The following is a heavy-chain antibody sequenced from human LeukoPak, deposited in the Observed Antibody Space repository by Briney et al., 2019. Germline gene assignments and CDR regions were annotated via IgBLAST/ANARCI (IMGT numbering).Heavy chain of an antibody. CDR3: AKDRGEVSAFDI. J-gene: IGHJ3*02. Sequence: PGGSLRLSCAASGFTFSTYAMSWVRQAPGKGLEWVSAISSSGVRTYYADSVKGRFTISRDNSKNTLYLQMNSLRAEDTAVYYCAKDRGEVSAFDIWGQGTMVTVSS. CDR2: ISSSGVRT. V-gene: IGHV3-23*01. D-gene: IGHD3-10*01. CDR1: GFTFSTYA.